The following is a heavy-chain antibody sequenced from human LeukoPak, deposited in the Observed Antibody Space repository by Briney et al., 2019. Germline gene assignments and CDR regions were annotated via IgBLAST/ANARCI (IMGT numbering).Heavy chain of an antibody. D-gene: IGHD4-17*01. CDR3: ARALHYGDYIDY. CDR1: GFTFSSYS. Sequence: PGGSLRLSCAASGFTFSSYSMNWVRQAPGKGLEWVSSISSSSSYIYYADSVKGRFTISRDNAKNSLYLQMNGLRAEDTAVYYCARALHYGDYIDYWGQGTLVTVSS. CDR2: ISSSSSYI. V-gene: IGHV3-21*01. J-gene: IGHJ4*02.